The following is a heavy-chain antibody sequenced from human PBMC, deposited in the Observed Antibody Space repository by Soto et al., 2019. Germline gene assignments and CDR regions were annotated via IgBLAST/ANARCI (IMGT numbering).Heavy chain of an antibody. V-gene: IGHV4-59*01. CDR2: IYYSGST. CDR1: GGSISSYY. D-gene: IGHD6-13*01. Sequence: SETLSLTCTVSGGSISSYYWSWIRQPPGKGLEWIGYIYYSGSTNYNPSLKSRVTISVDTAHMELSSLRSEDTAVYYCATSLSMGIAAAGALGYWGQGTLVTVSS. J-gene: IGHJ4*02. CDR3: ATSLSMGIAAAGALGY.